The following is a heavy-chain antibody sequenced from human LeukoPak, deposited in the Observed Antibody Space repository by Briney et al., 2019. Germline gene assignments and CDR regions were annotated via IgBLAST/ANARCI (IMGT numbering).Heavy chain of an antibody. CDR2: ISGDGGYT. Sequence: GGSLRLSCAASGFTFGDYAMHWVRQAPGKGLEWVSLISGDGGYTYYVDSVKGRFTISRDNSKNSLYLQMNSLRTEDTALYYCAKPSAAAGTPLDYWGQGTLVTVSS. J-gene: IGHJ4*02. CDR1: GFTFGDYA. CDR3: AKPSAAAGTPLDY. D-gene: IGHD6-13*01. V-gene: IGHV3-43*02.